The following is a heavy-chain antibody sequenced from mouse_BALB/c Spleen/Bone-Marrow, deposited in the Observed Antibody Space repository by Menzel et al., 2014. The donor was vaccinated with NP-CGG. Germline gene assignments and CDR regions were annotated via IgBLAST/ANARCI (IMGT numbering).Heavy chain of an antibody. Sequence: AQLQQSGAELVRPGTSVKVSCKASGYAFTNYLIEWVKQRPGQGLEWIGVINPGSGGTNYYEKFKGKATLTADKSYSTTYMQHSSGTSDESAVYFCARRDDYDLDYWGQGTTLSVSS. CDR2: INPGSGGT. V-gene: IGHV1-54*01. D-gene: IGHD2-4*01. CDR1: GYAFTNYL. CDR3: ARRDDYDLDY. J-gene: IGHJ2*01.